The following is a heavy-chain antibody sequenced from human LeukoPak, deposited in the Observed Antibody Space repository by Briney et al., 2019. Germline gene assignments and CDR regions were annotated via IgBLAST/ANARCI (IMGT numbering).Heavy chain of an antibody. CDR3: AKSRSGYYFYFDY. J-gene: IGHJ4*02. CDR1: GYTFTGYY. CDR2: INPNSGGT. Sequence: ASVKVSCKASGYTFTGYYMHWVRQAPGQGLAWMGWINPNSGGTNYAQKFQGRVTMTRDTSISTAYMELSRLRSDDTAVYYCAKSRSGYYFYFDYWGQGTLVTVSS. V-gene: IGHV1-2*02. D-gene: IGHD3-22*01.